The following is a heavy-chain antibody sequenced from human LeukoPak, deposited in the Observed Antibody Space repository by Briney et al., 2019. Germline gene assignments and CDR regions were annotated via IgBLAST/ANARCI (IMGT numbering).Heavy chain of an antibody. CDR2: ISYDGSKK. D-gene: IGHD2-8*01. CDR1: GFTFSIYG. J-gene: IGHJ5*02. Sequence: GRSLRLSCAASGFTFSIYGIHWVRQAPGKGLESVAVISYDGSKKYYADSVKGRFTISRDNSENTLYLQMNSLRAEDTAVYYCAKGLPPTGYCTNGVCLNWFDPWGQGTLVTVSS. CDR3: AKGLPPTGYCTNGVCLNWFDP. V-gene: IGHV3-30*18.